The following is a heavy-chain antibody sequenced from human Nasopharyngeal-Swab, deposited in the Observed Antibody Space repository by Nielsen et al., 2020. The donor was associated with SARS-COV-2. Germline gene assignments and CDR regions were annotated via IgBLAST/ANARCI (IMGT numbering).Heavy chain of an antibody. CDR3: ARDRDIYCSSTSCSSYYYYYGMDV. V-gene: IGHV6-1*01. CDR1: GDRVSSNSAA. D-gene: IGHD2-2*01. Sequence: SQTLSLTCAISGDRVSSNSAAWNWIRQSPSSGLEWLGRTYYRSKWYNDYAVSVKSRITINPDTSKNQFSLQLNSVTPEDTAVYYCARDRDIYCSSTSCSSYYYYYGMDVWGQGTTVTVSS. J-gene: IGHJ6*02. CDR2: TYYRSKWYN.